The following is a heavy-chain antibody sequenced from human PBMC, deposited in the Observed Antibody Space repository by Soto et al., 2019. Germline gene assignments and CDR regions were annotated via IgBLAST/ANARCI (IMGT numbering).Heavy chain of an antibody. V-gene: IGHV4-34*01. D-gene: IGHD6-6*01. CDR2: ISQSGNT. Sequence: SETLSLTCSIYSGSLSGYYWSWIRQPPGKGLGWIGEISQSGNTNYSPSLKSRVSISIDTSKKQFSLNLASVSAADTAVYYCARAPKVSGSSQTRPDFWGQGTLVTVSS. CDR1: SGSLSGYY. J-gene: IGHJ4*02. CDR3: ARAPKVSGSSQTRPDF.